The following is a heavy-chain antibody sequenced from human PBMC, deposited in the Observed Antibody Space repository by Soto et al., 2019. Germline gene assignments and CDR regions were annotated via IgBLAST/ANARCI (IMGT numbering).Heavy chain of an antibody. CDR1: GYTFTSYG. CDR2: ISAYNGNT. J-gene: IGHJ3*02. D-gene: IGHD2-15*01. CDR3: ARTGTRRDIVVVVAATGDAFDI. V-gene: IGHV1-18*01. Sequence: QVQLVQSGAEVKKPGASVKVSCKASGYTFTSYGISWVRQAPGQGLEWMGWISAYNGNTNYAQKLQGRVTMTTDTSTSTAYMELRSLRSDDTAVYYCARTGTRRDIVVVVAATGDAFDIWGQGTMVTVSS.